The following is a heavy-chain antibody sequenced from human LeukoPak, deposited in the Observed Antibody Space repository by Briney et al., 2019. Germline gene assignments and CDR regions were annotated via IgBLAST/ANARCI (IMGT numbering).Heavy chain of an antibody. J-gene: IGHJ4*02. V-gene: IGHV1-2*02. D-gene: IGHD2/OR15-2a*01. CDR2: INPNSGGT. CDR3: ARDSTGGSYFPLDF. CDR1: GYTFTDYY. Sequence: SVNVSCKASGYTFTDYYMFWVRQAPGQGLEGMGWINPNSGGTNYAQKFQGRVTMNRDTSISTAYMELNRLRYDDKAVYYCARDSTGGSYFPLDFWGQGTLVTVSS.